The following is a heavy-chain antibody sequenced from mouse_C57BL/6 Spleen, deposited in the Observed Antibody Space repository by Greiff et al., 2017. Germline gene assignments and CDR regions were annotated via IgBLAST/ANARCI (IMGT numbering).Heavy chain of an antibody. J-gene: IGHJ2*01. CDR1: GYTFTDYY. D-gene: IGHD2-4*01. CDR2: INPYNGGT. V-gene: IGHV1-19*01. Sequence: VQLQQSGPVLVKPGASVKMSCKASGYTFTDYYMNWVKQSHGKSLEWIGVINPYNGGTSYNQKFKGKATLTVDKSSSTAYMELNSLTSEDSAVYYWARSYDYGDTPSSDCDYWGQGTTLTVSS. CDR3: ARSYDYGDTPSSDCDY.